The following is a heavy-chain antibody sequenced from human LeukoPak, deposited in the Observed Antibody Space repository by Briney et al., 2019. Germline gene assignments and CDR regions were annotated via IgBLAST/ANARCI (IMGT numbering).Heavy chain of an antibody. D-gene: IGHD2/OR15-2a*01. Sequence: ASVKVSCKASGYTFTGYYMHWVRQAPGQGLEWMGWINPNSGGTNYAQKFQGRVTMTRDTSISTAYMELSRLRSDDTAIYYCARDRVRRNTTGGAFDMWGQGTMVTVSS. CDR1: GYTFTGYY. CDR2: INPNSGGT. V-gene: IGHV1-2*02. CDR3: ARDRVRRNTTGGAFDM. J-gene: IGHJ3*02.